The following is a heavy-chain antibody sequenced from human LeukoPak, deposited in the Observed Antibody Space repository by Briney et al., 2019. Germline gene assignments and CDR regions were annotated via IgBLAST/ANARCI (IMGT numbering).Heavy chain of an antibody. CDR2: IKQDGSEK. Sequence: PGGSLRLSCGASGFTFSSYWMSWVRQAPGKGLEWVANIKQDGSEKYYVDSVKGRFTISRDNAKNSLYLQMNSLRAEDTAVYYCARDRDGSFDYWGQGTLVTVSS. CDR3: ARDRDGSFDY. CDR1: GFTFSSYW. J-gene: IGHJ4*02. D-gene: IGHD5-24*01. V-gene: IGHV3-7*01.